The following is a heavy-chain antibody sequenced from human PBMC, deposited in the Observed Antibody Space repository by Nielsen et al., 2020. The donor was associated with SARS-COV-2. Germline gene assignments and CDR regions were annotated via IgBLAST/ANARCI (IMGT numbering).Heavy chain of an antibody. J-gene: IGHJ4*02. V-gene: IGHV3-74*01. Sequence: ETLSLTCVASGFTFSSHWMHWVRQVPGKGLLWLSRINNDGSSTSYADSVKGRFTISRDNAKNTLWLEMNSLRVDDTAVYYCVGDTGGRWGELWGQGTLVTVSS. D-gene: IGHD2-15*01. CDR3: VGDTGGRWGEL. CDR1: GFTFSSHW. CDR2: INNDGSST.